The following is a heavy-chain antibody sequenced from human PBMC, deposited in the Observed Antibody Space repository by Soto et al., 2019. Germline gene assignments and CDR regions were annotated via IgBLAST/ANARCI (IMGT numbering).Heavy chain of an antibody. V-gene: IGHV4-4*07. CDR3: AKVDYSYYGMDV. CDR1: GGSVSSYY. J-gene: IGHJ6*02. Sequence: KPSETLPLTCTVSGGSVSSYYLTWIRQPAGKGLEWIGRIYTSGSTNYNPSLRSRVTISLDTSKNQFSLRLSSVTAADTAVYYCAKVDYSYYGMDVWGQGTTVTVSS. CDR2: IYTSGST.